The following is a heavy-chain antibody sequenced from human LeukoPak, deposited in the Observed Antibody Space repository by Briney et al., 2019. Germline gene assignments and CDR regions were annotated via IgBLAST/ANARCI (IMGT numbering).Heavy chain of an antibody. CDR2: SHYSGTT. D-gene: IGHD3-9*01. CDR1: GDSVSTFC. V-gene: IGHV4-59*08. J-gene: IGHJ4*02. Sequence: SETLSLTCTVSGDSVSTFCWNWIRQPPGQGLEWIGYSHYSGTTNYNPSLKSRVSISIDTSKSQFSLKLTSATAADTAIYYCATGRSIRYFDYWGQGTLLSVSS. CDR3: ATGRSIRYFDY.